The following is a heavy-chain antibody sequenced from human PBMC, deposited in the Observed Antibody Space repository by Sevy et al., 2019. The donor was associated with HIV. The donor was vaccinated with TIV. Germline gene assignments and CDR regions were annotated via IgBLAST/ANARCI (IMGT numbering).Heavy chain of an antibody. Sequence: ASVKVSCKASGGTFSSYAISWVRQAPGQGLEWMGGIIPIFGTANYAQKFQGRVTITADESTITAYMELSSLRSEDTAVYYCARATVTRDYYYGMDVWGQGTTVTVSS. CDR1: GGTFSSYA. V-gene: IGHV1-69*13. CDR3: ARATVTRDYYYGMDV. CDR2: IIPIFGTA. D-gene: IGHD4-4*01. J-gene: IGHJ6*02.